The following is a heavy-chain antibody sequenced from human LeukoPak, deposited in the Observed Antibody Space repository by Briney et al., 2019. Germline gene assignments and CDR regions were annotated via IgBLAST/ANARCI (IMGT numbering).Heavy chain of an antibody. CDR1: GFTFNTYA. V-gene: IGHV3-30*02. Sequence: GGSLRLSCTASGFTFNTYAMSWVRQAPGKGLEWVAFIRYDGSNKYYADSVKGRFTISRDNSKNTLYLQMNSLRAEDTAVYYCARESESYDSSGSTFDYWGQGTLVTVSS. D-gene: IGHD3-22*01. J-gene: IGHJ4*02. CDR2: IRYDGSNK. CDR3: ARESESYDSSGSTFDY.